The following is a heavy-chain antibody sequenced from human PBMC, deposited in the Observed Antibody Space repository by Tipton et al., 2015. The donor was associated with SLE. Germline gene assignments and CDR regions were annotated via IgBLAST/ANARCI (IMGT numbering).Heavy chain of an antibody. CDR3: ARGRGVDS. V-gene: IGHV3-7*01. CDR1: GFTLSSNW. J-gene: IGHJ4*02. CDR2: INNDGSEK. Sequence: SLRLSCAASGFTLSSNWKTWVRQTPGKGLEWVANINNDGSEKYYMDSAKGRFTISRDNAKNSLYLQMNSLRVDDTAVYYCARGRGVDSWVKGIQATVSS.